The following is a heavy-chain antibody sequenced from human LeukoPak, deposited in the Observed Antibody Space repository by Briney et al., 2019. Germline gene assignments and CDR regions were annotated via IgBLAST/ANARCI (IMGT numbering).Heavy chain of an antibody. J-gene: IGHJ3*02. Sequence: GGSLRLSCAASGFTFSSYWMHWVRQAPGKGLVWVSRINSDGSSTSYADSVKGRFTISRDNAKNTLYLQMNGLRAEDTAVYYCARDSTSYDMAFDIWGQGTMVTVSS. CDR2: INSDGSST. V-gene: IGHV3-74*01. D-gene: IGHD3-22*01. CDR3: ARDSTSYDMAFDI. CDR1: GFTFSSYW.